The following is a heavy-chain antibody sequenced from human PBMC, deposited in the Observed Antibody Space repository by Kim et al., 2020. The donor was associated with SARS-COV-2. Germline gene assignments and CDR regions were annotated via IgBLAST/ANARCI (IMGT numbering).Heavy chain of an antibody. Sequence: GGSLRLSCAASGFTVSSNYMSWVRQAPGKGLEWVSVIYSGGSTYYADSVKGRFTISRDNSKNTLYLQMNSLRAEDTAVYYCARGMGLPVVAYFDYWGQGTLVTVSS. CDR1: GFTVSSNY. CDR3: ARGMGLPVVAYFDY. CDR2: IYSGGST. D-gene: IGHD2-15*01. J-gene: IGHJ4*02. V-gene: IGHV3-53*01.